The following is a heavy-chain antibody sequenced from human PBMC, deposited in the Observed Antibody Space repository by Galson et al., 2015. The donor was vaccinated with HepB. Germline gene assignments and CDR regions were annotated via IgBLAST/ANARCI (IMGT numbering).Heavy chain of an antibody. V-gene: IGHV4-34*01. CDR3: ARLLGTMIWRSVGASYFDY. CDR2: INHSGST. Sequence: ETLSLTCAVYGGSFSGYYWSWIRQPPGKGLEWIGEINHSGSTNYNPSLKSRVTISVDTSKNQFSLKLSSVTAADTAVYYCARLLGTMIWRSVGASYFDYWGQGTLVTVSS. J-gene: IGHJ4*02. D-gene: IGHD1-26*01. CDR1: GGSFSGYY.